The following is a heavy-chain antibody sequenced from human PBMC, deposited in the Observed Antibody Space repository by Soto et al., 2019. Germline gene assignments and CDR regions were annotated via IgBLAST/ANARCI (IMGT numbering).Heavy chain of an antibody. CDR1: GYSFTTYW. J-gene: IGHJ6*02. V-gene: IGHV5-51*01. Sequence: GGALKISCKGFGYSFTTYWIGWVRQMPGKGLEWMGIIYPGDSDARYSPSFQGQVTISADRSISTTYLQWSSLKASDTAMYYYYGMDVWGQGTTVTVSS. CDR3: YGMDV. CDR2: IYPGDSDA.